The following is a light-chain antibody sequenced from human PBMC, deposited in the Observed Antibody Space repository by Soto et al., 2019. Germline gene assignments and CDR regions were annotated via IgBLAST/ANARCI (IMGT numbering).Light chain of an antibody. CDR2: AAP. CDR3: QQLKSYPLT. J-gene: IGKJ4*01. Sequence: IQGAQLASVLSASVGVCVTITGRASQGISSSLAWYQQRAGKAPKFLIYAAPTLQSGAPSRFSGSGSGTEFALTISSLQPEDSATYYCQQLKSYPLTFGGGTKVDIK. CDR1: QGISSS. V-gene: IGKV1-9*01.